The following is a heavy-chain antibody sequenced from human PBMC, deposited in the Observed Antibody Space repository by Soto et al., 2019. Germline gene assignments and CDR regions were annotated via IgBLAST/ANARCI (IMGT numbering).Heavy chain of an antibody. CDR3: AREGADFWSGPIRDYGMDV. V-gene: IGHV3-30-3*01. Sequence: PGGSLRLSCAASGFTFSSYAMHWVRQAPGKGLEWVAVISYDGSNKYYADSVKGRFTISRDNSKNTLYLQMNSLRAEDTAVYYCAREGADFWSGPIRDYGMDVWGQGTTVTVSS. CDR1: GFTFSSYA. CDR2: ISYDGSNK. D-gene: IGHD3-3*01. J-gene: IGHJ6*02.